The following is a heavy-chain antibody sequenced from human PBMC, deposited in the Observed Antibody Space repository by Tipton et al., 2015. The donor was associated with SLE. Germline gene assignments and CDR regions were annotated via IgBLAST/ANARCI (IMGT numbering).Heavy chain of an antibody. CDR1: GFTLNNDW. D-gene: IGHD2-2*01. V-gene: IGHV3-74*01. Sequence: SLRLSCAASGFTLNNDWMHWVRQAPGKGLVWVSRINPDGRTITYADPVKGRFTISRDNSKNTLYLQMNSLRAEDTAVYYCAREGDIVVVHDAFDIWGQGTMVTVSS. J-gene: IGHJ3*02. CDR2: INPDGRTI. CDR3: AREGDIVVVHDAFDI.